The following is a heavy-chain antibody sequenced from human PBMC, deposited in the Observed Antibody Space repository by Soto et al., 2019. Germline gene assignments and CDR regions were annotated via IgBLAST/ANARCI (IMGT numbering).Heavy chain of an antibody. D-gene: IGHD3-16*02. CDR1: GFTFNRYA. V-gene: IGHV3-23*01. Sequence: GGSLRLCCTASGFTFNRYAMSWVRQAPGKGLEWVLVISGSGEKIYYAESVKGRFTISRDNAKNILYLQMNSLRAEDTAVYYCARRGGDYIWGSYLTLYYMAVWGKGTTVTVSS. CDR3: ARRGGDYIWGSYLTLYYMAV. J-gene: IGHJ6*03. CDR2: ISGSGEKI.